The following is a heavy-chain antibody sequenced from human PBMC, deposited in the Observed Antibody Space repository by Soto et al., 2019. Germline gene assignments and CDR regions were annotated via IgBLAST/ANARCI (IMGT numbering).Heavy chain of an antibody. J-gene: IGHJ6*03. D-gene: IGHD3-10*01. CDR1: GGSISSYY. Sequence: SEKLSLTCTVSGGSISSYYWSWIRQPQGKGHLLIGYIYYSGSTNFIPSLKSRVTISVDTSKNLFSLKLSSVTAADTAVYYCARTGDYYGSGSYYNIYYYYYMDVWGKGTTVT. V-gene: IGHV4-59*01. CDR2: IYYSGST. CDR3: ARTGDYYGSGSYYNIYYYYYMDV.